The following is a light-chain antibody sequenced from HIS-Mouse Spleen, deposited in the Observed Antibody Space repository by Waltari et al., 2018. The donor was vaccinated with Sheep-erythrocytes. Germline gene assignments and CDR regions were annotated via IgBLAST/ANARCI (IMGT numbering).Light chain of an antibody. Sequence: SYELTQPPSVSVSPGQTARITCSGDALPKKYAYWYQQKSGPAPVLVIYEDSKRPSGIPGRFSGSSSGTMATLTISGAQVEDDADYYCYSTDSSGNHWVFGGGTKLTVL. V-gene: IGLV3-10*01. J-gene: IGLJ3*02. CDR3: YSTDSSGNHWV. CDR1: ALPKKY. CDR2: EDS.